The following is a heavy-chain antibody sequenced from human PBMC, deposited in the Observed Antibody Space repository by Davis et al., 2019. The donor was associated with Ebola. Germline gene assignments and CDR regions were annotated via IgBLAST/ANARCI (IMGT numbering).Heavy chain of an antibody. CDR1: GYSFTGYW. Sequence: GESLKISCKGSGYSFTGYWIGWVRQLPGKGLEWMGIIYPGDSDTRYSPSFQGQVTISADKSISTAYLQWSSLKASDTAMYYCARRTIFGVVNSMALDYWGQGTLVTVSS. CDR2: IYPGDSDT. V-gene: IGHV5-51*01. D-gene: IGHD3-3*01. CDR3: ARRTIFGVVNSMALDY. J-gene: IGHJ4*02.